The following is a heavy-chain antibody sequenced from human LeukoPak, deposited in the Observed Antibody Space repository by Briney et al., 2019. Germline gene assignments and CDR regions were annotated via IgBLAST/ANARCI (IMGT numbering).Heavy chain of an antibody. Sequence: SETLSLTCTVSGGSISRSSYYWGWIRQPPGKGLEWIGSIYYSGSTYYNPSLKSRVTISVDTSKNQFSLKLSSVTAADTAVYYCARGRRGQDYWGQGTLVTVSS. V-gene: IGHV4-39*07. CDR3: ARGRRGQDY. J-gene: IGHJ4*02. CDR1: GGSISRSSYY. CDR2: IYYSGST.